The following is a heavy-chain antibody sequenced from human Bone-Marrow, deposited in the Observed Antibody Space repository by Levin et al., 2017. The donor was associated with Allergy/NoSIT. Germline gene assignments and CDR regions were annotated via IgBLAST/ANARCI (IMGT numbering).Heavy chain of an antibody. J-gene: IGHJ3*01. D-gene: IGHD2-15*01. CDR1: QFTFSSHA. Sequence: GESLKISCAASQFTFSSHAMHWVRQAPGKGLEYVSGIRSNGASTYNANSVKGRFTISRDNSKNTLYLQVGSLKAEDMAVYYCAREVYCNGSDCEFRRAFDLWGQGTMVIVSS. V-gene: IGHV3-64*01. CDR2: IRSNGAST. CDR3: AREVYCNGSDCEFRRAFDL.